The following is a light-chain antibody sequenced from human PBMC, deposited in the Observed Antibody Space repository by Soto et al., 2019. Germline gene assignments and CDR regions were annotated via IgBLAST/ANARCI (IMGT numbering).Light chain of an antibody. CDR1: QSISSW. Sequence: DIQMTQSPSTLSASVGDRVTITCRASQSISSWLAWYQQKPGKAPKLLIYDASSLESGVPSRFSGSGSGTEFPLAISSLQPDAFATYYCQQYKSYSTFGQGTKVEIK. V-gene: IGKV1-5*01. J-gene: IGKJ1*01. CDR2: DAS. CDR3: QQYKSYST.